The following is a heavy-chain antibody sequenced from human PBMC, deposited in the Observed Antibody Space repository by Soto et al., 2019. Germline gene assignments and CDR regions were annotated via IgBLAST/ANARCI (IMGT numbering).Heavy chain of an antibody. CDR2: ISAHNGNT. V-gene: IGHV1-18*01. CDR1: GYMFTSYG. D-gene: IGHD2-2*01. CDR3: VRDSGRSDVVPAAISAMDV. Sequence: ASVKVSCKASGYMFTSYGISWVRQAPGQGLEWMGWISAHNGNTKNAQKFQGRVTMTKDTSTSTAYMELRSLRSDDTAVYYCVRDSGRSDVVPAAISAMDVWGQGTTVTVSS. J-gene: IGHJ6*02.